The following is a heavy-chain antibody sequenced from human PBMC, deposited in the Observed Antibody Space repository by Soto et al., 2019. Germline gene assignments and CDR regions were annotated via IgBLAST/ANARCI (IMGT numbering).Heavy chain of an antibody. CDR2: ISYDGSNK. CDR1: GFTFSSYA. D-gene: IGHD3-22*01. V-gene: IGHV3-30-3*01. CDR3: ARYYYDSSGYYYFGDV. Sequence: GSLRLSCAASGFTFSSYAMHWVRQAPGKGLEWVAVISYDGSNKYYADSVKGRLTISRDNSKNSLYLQMNSLRAEDTAVYYCARYYYDSSGYYYFGDVWGQVTLVTVSA. J-gene: IGHJ4*02.